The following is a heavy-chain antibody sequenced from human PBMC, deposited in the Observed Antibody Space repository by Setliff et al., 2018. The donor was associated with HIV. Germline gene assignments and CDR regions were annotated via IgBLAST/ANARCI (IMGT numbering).Heavy chain of an antibody. V-gene: IGHV4-61*02. J-gene: IGHJ4*02. Sequence: SETLSLTCTVSGVSISSGSYYWSWIRQSAGKGLEWIGRIYTSGSTNDNPSLKSRITISVDTSKNQFSLRLSSVTAADTAMYYCARHVGISIGGTRGDFDCWGQGTLVTVSS. CDR1: GVSISSGSYY. D-gene: IGHD6-13*01. CDR3: ARHVGISIGGTRGDFDC. CDR2: IYTSGST.